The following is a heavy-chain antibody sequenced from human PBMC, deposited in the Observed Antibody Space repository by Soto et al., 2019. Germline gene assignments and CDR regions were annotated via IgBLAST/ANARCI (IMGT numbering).Heavy chain of an antibody. V-gene: IGHV3-33*06. CDR2: IWYDGSNK. CDR3: AKGGIQAMTTPQYYYYYGMDV. CDR1: GFTFSSYG. J-gene: IGHJ6*02. Sequence: GGSLRLSCAASGFTFSSYGMHWVRQAPGKGLEWVAVIWYDGSNKYYADSVKGRFTISRDNSKNTLYLQMNSLRAEDTAVYYCAKGGIQAMTTPQYYYYYGMDVWGQGTTVTVSS. D-gene: IGHD4-4*01.